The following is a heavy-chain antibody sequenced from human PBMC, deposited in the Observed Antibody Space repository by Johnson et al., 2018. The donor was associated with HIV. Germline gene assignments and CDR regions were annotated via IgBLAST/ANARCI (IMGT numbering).Heavy chain of an antibody. CDR3: AKVLVYADPDDAFDI. D-gene: IGHD2-8*01. CDR1: GFTFSSYG. V-gene: IGHV3-30*02. J-gene: IGHJ3*02. Sequence: QVQLVESGGGVVQPGGSLRLSCAASGFTFSSYGMHWVRQAPGKGLEWVAFIRYDGSNKYYADSVKGRFTISRDNSKNTLYLQMNSLRAEDTAVYYCAKVLVYADPDDAFDIWGQGTMVTVSS. CDR2: IRYDGSNK.